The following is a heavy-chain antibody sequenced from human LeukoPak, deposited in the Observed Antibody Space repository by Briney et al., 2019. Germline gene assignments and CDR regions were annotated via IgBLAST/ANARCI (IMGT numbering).Heavy chain of an antibody. D-gene: IGHD4-11*01. CDR1: GFTLSSYG. CDR3: AKDVSVTPKGFDY. V-gene: IGHV3-33*06. J-gene: IGHJ4*02. CDR2: IWYDGSNK. Sequence: GGSLRLSCAASGFTLSSYGMHCVRQAPGKGLEWVAVIWYDGSNKYYADSVKGRFTISRDNSKNTLYLQMNSLRAEDTAVYYCAKDVSVTPKGFDYWGQGTLVTVSS.